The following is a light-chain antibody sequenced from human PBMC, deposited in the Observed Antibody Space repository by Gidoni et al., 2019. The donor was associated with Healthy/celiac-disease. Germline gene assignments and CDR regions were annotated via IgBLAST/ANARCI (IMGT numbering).Light chain of an antibody. Sequence: ESVLTQSPDTLSLSPGERATLSCRASQSVSSSYLALYQQKPGQAPRLLIYGASSRATGLPDRFSGSGSGTDFTLTISRLEPEDFAVYYCQQYGSSPIFGGGTKVEI. J-gene: IGKJ4*01. V-gene: IGKV3-20*01. CDR3: QQYGSSPI. CDR2: GAS. CDR1: QSVSSSY.